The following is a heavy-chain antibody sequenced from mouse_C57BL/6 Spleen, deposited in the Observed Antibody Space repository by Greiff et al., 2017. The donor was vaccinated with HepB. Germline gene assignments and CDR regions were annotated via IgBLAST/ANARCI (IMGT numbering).Heavy chain of an antibody. J-gene: IGHJ2*01. Sequence: VQLQQSGAELVRPGTSVKLSCKASGYTFTSYWMHWVKQRPGQGLEWIGVIDPSDSYTNYNQKFKGKATLTVDTSSSTAYMQLSSLTSEDSAVYYCARTDRNYYGSSYLDYWGQGTTLTVSS. V-gene: IGHV1-59*01. CDR3: ARTDRNYYGSSYLDY. D-gene: IGHD1-1*01. CDR1: GYTFTSYW. CDR2: IDPSDSYT.